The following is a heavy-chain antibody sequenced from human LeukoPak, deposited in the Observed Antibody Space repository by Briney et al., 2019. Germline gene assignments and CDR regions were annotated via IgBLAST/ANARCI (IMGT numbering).Heavy chain of an antibody. CDR3: AGYSFPAWRSFDY. CDR1: GGSISSSSYF. Sequence: PSETLSLTCTVSGGSISSSSYFWAWIRQPPGEGLEWIATIYYSGSTYYSPSLKSRVTTSVDTSKNQFSLKLTSVTAADTAVYYCAGYSFPAWRSFDYWGQGTLVTVSP. J-gene: IGHJ4*02. CDR2: IYYSGST. D-gene: IGHD1-1*01. V-gene: IGHV4-39*01.